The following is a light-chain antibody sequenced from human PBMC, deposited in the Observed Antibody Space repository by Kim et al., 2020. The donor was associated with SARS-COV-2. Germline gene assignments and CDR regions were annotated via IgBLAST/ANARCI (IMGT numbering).Light chain of an antibody. V-gene: IGKV3D-15*01. Sequence: SVTPGERAPLSCRASQSVSSNLAWYQQKPGQAPRLLIYGASTRATGIPARFSGSGSETEFTLTISSLQSEDFAVYYCQQYNNWPYSFGQGTKLEI. CDR1: QSVSSN. CDR3: QQYNNWPYS. J-gene: IGKJ2*03. CDR2: GAS.